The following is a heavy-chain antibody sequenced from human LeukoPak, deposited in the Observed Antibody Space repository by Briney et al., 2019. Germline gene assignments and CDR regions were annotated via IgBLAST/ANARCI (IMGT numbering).Heavy chain of an antibody. Sequence: GGSLRLSCAASGFTFSSNWMHWVRQVPGKGLEWVSCITRSSIYIYYADSVKGRFTISRDNAKNSLYLQMNSLRAEDTAVYYCARSGEQWLEAFDYWGQGTLVTVSS. CDR1: GFTFSSNW. CDR3: ARSGEQWLEAFDY. J-gene: IGHJ4*02. CDR2: ITRSSIYI. V-gene: IGHV3-21*01. D-gene: IGHD6-19*01.